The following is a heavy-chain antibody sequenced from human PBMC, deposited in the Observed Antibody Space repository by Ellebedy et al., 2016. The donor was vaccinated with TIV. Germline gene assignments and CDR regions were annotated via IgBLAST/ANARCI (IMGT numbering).Heavy chain of an antibody. J-gene: IGHJ4*02. CDR1: GFYW. CDR3: ARGFGYSYGRTDY. CDR2: INPEETTT. V-gene: IGHV3-74*01. D-gene: IGHD5-18*01. Sequence: GESLKISCAGSGFYWMHWVRQAPGEGLVWVSRINPEETTTNYADSVRGRFAISRDIAKNTVYLQMNSLRAEDTAVYYCARGFGYSYGRTDYWGQGTLVTVSS.